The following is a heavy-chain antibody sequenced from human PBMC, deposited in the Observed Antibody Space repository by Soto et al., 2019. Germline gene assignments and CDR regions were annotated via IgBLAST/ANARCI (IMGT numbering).Heavy chain of an antibody. V-gene: IGHV3-23*01. CDR2: ISGSGGST. Sequence: EVQLLESGGGLVQPGGSLRLSCAASGFTFSSYAMRWVRQAPVMGLEWVSAISGSGGSTYYADSVKGRFTISSDNSKNTLYLQMNSLRAEDTAVYYCASRGSGSDYDYWGQGTLVSVSS. CDR1: GFTFSSYA. D-gene: IGHD1-26*01. J-gene: IGHJ4*02. CDR3: ASRGSGSDYDY.